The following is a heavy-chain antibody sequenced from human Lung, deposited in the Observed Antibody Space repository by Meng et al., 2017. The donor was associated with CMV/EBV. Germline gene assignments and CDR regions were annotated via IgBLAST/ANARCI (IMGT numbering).Heavy chain of an antibody. V-gene: IGHV3-74*01. CDR2: INSDGSST. D-gene: IGHD2-15*01. CDR1: GFTFSSYW. CDR3: ARGEDIVVENWFDP. Sequence: GESLKISCAASGFTFSSYWMHWVRQAPGKGLVWVSRINSDGSSTSYADSVKGRFTISRDNAKNTLYLQMNSLRAEDTAVYYCARGEDIVVENWFDPWGKGXLVTVSS. J-gene: IGHJ5*02.